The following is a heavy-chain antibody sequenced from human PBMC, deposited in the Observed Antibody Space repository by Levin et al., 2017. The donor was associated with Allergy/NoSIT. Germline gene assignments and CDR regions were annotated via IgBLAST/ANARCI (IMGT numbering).Heavy chain of an antibody. V-gene: IGHV3-72*01. CDR3: ARVYSYDSSTYHFDY. Sequence: GESLKISCAASGFTFSDHYMDWVRQAPGKGLEWVGCSRNKANSYTTEYAASVKGRFTISRDDSKNSLYLQMNSLKTEDTAVYYCARVYSYDSSTYHFDYWGQGTLVTVSS. CDR2: SRNKANSYTT. J-gene: IGHJ4*02. CDR1: GFTFSDHY. D-gene: IGHD3-22*01.